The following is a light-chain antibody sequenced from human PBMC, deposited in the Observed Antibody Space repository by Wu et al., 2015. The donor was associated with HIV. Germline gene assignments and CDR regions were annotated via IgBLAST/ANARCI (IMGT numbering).Light chain of an antibody. Sequence: VLTQSPATLSVSLGERATLSCRASQSVGSYLAWYQKKPGQAPRLLIYNASDRATGIPARFSGSGSGTDFTLTISSLEPEDFAVYYCQHRSNWPTFGRGTKVEIQ. V-gene: IGKV3-11*01. CDR2: NAS. CDR1: QSVGSY. CDR3: QHRSNWPT. J-gene: IGKJ1*01.